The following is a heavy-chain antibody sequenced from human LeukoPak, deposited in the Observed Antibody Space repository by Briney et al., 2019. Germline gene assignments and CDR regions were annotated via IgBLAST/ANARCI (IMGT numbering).Heavy chain of an antibody. CDR2: INPNSSVT. J-gene: IGHJ4*02. CDR1: GYTFTGYY. D-gene: IGHD4-23*01. V-gene: IGHV1-2*02. CDR3: ARERGGNSPFDS. Sequence: ASVKVSCKTSGYTFTGYYMHWVRQAPGQGLEWMGWINPNSSVTNYAQRFQGRVTMTRDTSISAAYMELRWLTSDDAAVYYCARERGGNSPFDSWGQGTLVTVSS.